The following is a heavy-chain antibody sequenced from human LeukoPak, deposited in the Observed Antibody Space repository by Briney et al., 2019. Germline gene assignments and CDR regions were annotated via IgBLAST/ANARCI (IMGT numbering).Heavy chain of an antibody. CDR2: IKQDGSEK. J-gene: IGHJ6*03. V-gene: IGHV3-7*01. Sequence: GGSLRLSCAVSGFTFSSYWMSWVRQAPGKGLEWVANIKQDGSEKYYVDSVKGRFTISRDNAKNSLYLQMNSLRAEDTAVYYCARTTEGGYIGYFYYYYMDVWGKGTTVTISS. CDR3: ARTTEGGYIGYFYYYYMDV. D-gene: IGHD5-18*01. CDR1: GFTFSSYW.